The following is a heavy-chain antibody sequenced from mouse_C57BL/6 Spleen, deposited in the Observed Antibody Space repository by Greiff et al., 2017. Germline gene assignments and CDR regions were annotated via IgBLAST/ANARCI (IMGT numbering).Heavy chain of an antibody. D-gene: IGHD1-1*01. CDR1: GYTFTSYW. Sequence: VQLQQPGAELVRPGTSVKLSCKASGYTFTSYWMHWVKQRPGQGLEWIGVIDPSDSYTNYNQKFKGKATLTVDTSSSTAYMQLSSLTSEDSAVYYCAKAGLGTVVAHFDYWGQGTTLTVSS. CDR2: IDPSDSYT. CDR3: AKAGLGTVVAHFDY. J-gene: IGHJ2*01. V-gene: IGHV1-59*01.